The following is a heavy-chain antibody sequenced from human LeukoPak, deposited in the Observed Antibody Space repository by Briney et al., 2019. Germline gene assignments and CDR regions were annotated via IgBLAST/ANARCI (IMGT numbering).Heavy chain of an antibody. Sequence: GGSLRLSCAASGFSFSRYAMSWVRQAPGKGLEWVSTVTAGGDGTYYTDSVKGRFTISRVNSKSTLYLQMNSLRAEDTAVYYCAKDRWSGFSAFEYWGRGTLVTASS. CDR1: GFSFSRYA. V-gene: IGHV3-23*01. D-gene: IGHD3-3*01. CDR3: AKDRWSGFSAFEY. CDR2: VTAGGDGT. J-gene: IGHJ4*01.